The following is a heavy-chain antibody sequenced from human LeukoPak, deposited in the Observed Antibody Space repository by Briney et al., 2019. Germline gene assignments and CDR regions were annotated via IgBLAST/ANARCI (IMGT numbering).Heavy chain of an antibody. D-gene: IGHD4-17*01. Sequence: GGSLRLSCAASGFTFSSYAMSWVRQAPGKGLEWVSAISGSGGSTYYADSVKGRFTISRDNSKNTLYLQMNSLRAEDTAVYYCAKDIEVDYGDYRSSGGDAFDIWGQGTMVTVSS. J-gene: IGHJ3*02. CDR2: ISGSGGST. CDR1: GFTFSSYA. CDR3: AKDIEVDYGDYRSSGGDAFDI. V-gene: IGHV3-23*01.